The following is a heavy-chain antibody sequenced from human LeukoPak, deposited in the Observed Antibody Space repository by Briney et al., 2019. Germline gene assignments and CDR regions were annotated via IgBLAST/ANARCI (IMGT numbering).Heavy chain of an antibody. CDR2: IKTDGSEK. CDR1: GFTFSNYW. J-gene: IGHJ4*02. D-gene: IGHD5-18*01. Sequence: PGGSLRLSCEGSGFTFSNYWMGWVRQAPGKGLQWVANIKTDGSEKYYVDSVKGRFTISRDNAKNSLYLQMNSLRAEDTAVYYCAREGYSYGLFDYWGQGTLVTVSS. CDR3: AREGYSYGLFDY. V-gene: IGHV3-7*01.